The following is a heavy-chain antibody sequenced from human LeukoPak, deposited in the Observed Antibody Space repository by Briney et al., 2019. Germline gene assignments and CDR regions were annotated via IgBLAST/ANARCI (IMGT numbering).Heavy chain of an antibody. V-gene: IGHV4-39*07. D-gene: IGHD3-22*01. Sequence: SETLSLTCTVSGGSISSYYWSWIRQPPGKGLEWIGSIYYSGSTYYNPSLKSRVTISVDTSKNQFSLKLSSVTAADTAVYYCAREYWGYYDDSGYPFDNWGQGTLVTVSS. J-gene: IGHJ4*02. CDR2: IYYSGST. CDR3: AREYWGYYDDSGYPFDN. CDR1: GGSISSYY.